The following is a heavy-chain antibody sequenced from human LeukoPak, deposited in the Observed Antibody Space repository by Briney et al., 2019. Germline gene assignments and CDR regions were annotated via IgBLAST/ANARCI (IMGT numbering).Heavy chain of an antibody. CDR1: GGSISSYY. CDR2: IYYSGST. V-gene: IGHV4-59*01. D-gene: IGHD1-1*01. CDR3: ARGYNWNEAYFDY. J-gene: IGHJ4*02. Sequence: PSETLSLTCTVSGGSISSYYWSWIRHPPGKGLEWIGYIYYSGSTNYNPSLKSRVTISVDTSKNQFSLKLSSVTAADTAVYYCARGYNWNEAYFDYWGQGTLVTVSS.